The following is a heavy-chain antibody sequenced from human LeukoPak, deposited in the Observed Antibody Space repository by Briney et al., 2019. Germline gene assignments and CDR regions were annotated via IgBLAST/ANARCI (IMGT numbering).Heavy chain of an antibody. J-gene: IGHJ6*02. V-gene: IGHV3-66*01. CDR3: ARRGNDKYYYYGMDA. CDR2: IYSGGST. D-gene: IGHD3-22*01. Sequence: PGGSLRLSCAASGFTVSSNYMSWVRQAPGKGLEWVSVIYSGGSTYYADSVKGRFTISRDNSKNTLYLQMNSLRAEDTAVYYCARRGNDKYYYYGMDAWGQGTTVTVSS. CDR1: GFTVSSNY.